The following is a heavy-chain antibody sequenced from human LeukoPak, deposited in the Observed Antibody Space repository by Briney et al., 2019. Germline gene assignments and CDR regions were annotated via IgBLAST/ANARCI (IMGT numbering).Heavy chain of an antibody. J-gene: IGHJ4*02. V-gene: IGHV3-23*01. D-gene: IGHD4-17*01. Sequence: GGSLRLSCAASGFTFSSYAMSWVRQAPGKGMEWVSAISGSGGSTYYADSVKGRFTISKDNSKNSLYLQMNSLRAEDTAVYYCAKDPTAGDYLRWGQGTLVTVSS. CDR3: AKDPTAGDYLR. CDR2: ISGSGGST. CDR1: GFTFSSYA.